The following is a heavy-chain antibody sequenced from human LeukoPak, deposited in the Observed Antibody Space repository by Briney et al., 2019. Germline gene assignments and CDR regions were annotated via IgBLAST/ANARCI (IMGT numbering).Heavy chain of an antibody. CDR3: ARSNGDYVGYFDY. J-gene: IGHJ4*02. Sequence: GGSLRLSCAASGFTFSSYAMHWVRQAPGKGLEWVAVISYDGSKKYYADSVKGRFTISRDNSKNTLYLQMNSLRAEDTAVYYCARSNGDYVGYFDYWGQGTLVTVSS. CDR2: ISYDGSKK. V-gene: IGHV3-30-3*01. CDR1: GFTFSSYA. D-gene: IGHD4-17*01.